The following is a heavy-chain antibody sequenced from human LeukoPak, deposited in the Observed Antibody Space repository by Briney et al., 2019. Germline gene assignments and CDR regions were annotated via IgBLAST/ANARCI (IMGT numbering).Heavy chain of an antibody. J-gene: IGHJ2*01. CDR3: TRLTVTTENWYFDL. CDR1: GFTFSGSA. D-gene: IGHD4-17*01. V-gene: IGHV3-73*01. CDR2: IRSKANSYAT. Sequence: GGPLRLSCAASGFTFSGSAMHWVRQASGKGLEWVGRIRSKANSYATAYAASVKGRFTISRDDSKNTAYLQMNSLKTEDTAVYYCTRLTVTTENWYFDLWGRGTLVTVSS.